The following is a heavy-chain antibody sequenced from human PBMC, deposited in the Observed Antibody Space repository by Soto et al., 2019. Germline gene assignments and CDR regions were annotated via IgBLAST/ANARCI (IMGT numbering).Heavy chain of an antibody. J-gene: IGHJ4*02. Sequence: QVQLVQSGTEVKKPGASVKVSCKTSGYTFTSYGISWVRQAPGHGLEWMGWVDALSGKTQFSHKGQGRVTMTADTSTNNAYMDLRSLNSDDTAVYYCARILDEGRPADHWGQGSLVTVSS. CDR1: GYTFTSYG. CDR3: ARILDEGRPADH. CDR2: VDALSGKT. V-gene: IGHV1-18*01. D-gene: IGHD1-1*01.